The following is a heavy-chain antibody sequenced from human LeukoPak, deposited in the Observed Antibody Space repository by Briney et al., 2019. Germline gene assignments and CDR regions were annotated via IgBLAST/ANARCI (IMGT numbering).Heavy chain of an antibody. Sequence: ASVKVSCKASAYTFTSYGMSWVRQAAGQGGEWMGWISAYNGNTNYAQKFQGRVTMTTDTYTSIAYMELRSLRSDDTAVYYCARDVGYCSGGSCPYWFDPWGQGTLVTVSS. CDR2: ISAYNGNT. V-gene: IGHV1-18*01. CDR1: AYTFTSYG. J-gene: IGHJ5*02. D-gene: IGHD2-15*01. CDR3: ARDVGYCSGGSCPYWFDP.